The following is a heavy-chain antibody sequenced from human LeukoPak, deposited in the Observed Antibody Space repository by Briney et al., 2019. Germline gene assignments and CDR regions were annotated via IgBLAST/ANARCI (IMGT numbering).Heavy chain of an antibody. V-gene: IGHV4-34*01. CDR3: ARGRVTVAGITFFDY. CDR1: GGSFSGYY. CDR2: INHSGST. D-gene: IGHD6-19*01. J-gene: IGHJ4*02. Sequence: SETLSLTCAVYGGSFSGYYWSWIRQPPGKGLEWIGEINHSGSTNYNPSLKSRVTISVDTSKNQLSLKLSSVTAADTAVYYCARGRVTVAGITFFDYWGQGTLVTVSS.